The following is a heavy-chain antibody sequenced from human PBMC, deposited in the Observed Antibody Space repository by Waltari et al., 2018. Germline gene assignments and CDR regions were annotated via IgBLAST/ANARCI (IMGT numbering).Heavy chain of an antibody. Sequence: QVQLVQSGAEVKNPGASVKVSCKASGYTITGYYMHWVRQAPGQGLEWMGWINPNSGGTNYAQKFQGRVTMTRDTSISTAYMELSRLRSDDTAVYYCARDLRIMITFGGVIVHDYWGQGTLVTVSS. J-gene: IGHJ4*02. D-gene: IGHD3-16*02. CDR3: ARDLRIMITFGGVIVHDY. CDR2: INPNSGGT. V-gene: IGHV1-2*02. CDR1: GYTITGYY.